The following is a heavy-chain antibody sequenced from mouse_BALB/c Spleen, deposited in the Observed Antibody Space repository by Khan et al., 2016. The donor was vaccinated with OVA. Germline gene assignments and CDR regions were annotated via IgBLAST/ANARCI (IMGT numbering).Heavy chain of an antibody. J-gene: IGHJ2*01. CDR3: ARMARTIN. CDR2: INSNGGST. V-gene: IGHV5-6-3*01. Sequence: DVQLVESGGGLVQPGGSLKLSCAASGFTFSSYGMSWVRQTPDKRLELVATINSNGGSTYYPDSVKGRFSISRDNAKNTLYLPMSSLKSEDIPMYYCARMARTINWGQGTTLTVSS. CDR1: GFTFSSYG.